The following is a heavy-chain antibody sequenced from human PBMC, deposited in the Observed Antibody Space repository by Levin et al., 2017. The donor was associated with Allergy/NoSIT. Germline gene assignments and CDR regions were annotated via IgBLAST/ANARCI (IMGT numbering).Heavy chain of an antibody. V-gene: IGHV1-46*01. CDR1: GYTFTSYY. CDR2: INPSGGST. CDR3: ARICPRGSFAFDI. D-gene: IGHD5-12*01. J-gene: IGHJ3*02. Sequence: GESLKISCKASGYTFTSYYMHWVRQAPGQGLEWMGIINPSGGSTSYAQKFQGRVTMTRDTSTSTVYMELSSLRSEDTAVYYCARICPRGSFAFDIWGQGTMVTVSS.